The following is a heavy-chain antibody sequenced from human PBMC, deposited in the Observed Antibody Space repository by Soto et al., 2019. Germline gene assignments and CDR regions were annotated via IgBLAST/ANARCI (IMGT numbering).Heavy chain of an antibody. CDR3: ARGGVSTRSFDY. V-gene: IGHV5-51*01. CDR2: IYPSDSDT. Sequence: PGESLKIHCKGPGYNFAGYWIAWVRQMPGKGLELMGIIYPSDSDTRYRPSFQGQVTISADRSISSAYLQWSSLRASDTAMYYCARGGVSTRSFDYWGQGTPVTVSS. J-gene: IGHJ4*02. CDR1: GYNFAGYW. D-gene: IGHD3-3*01.